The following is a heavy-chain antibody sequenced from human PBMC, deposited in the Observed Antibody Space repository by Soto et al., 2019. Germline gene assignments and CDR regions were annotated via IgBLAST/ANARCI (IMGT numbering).Heavy chain of an antibody. CDR3: ARDCYYILTGHSGLSSFDS. V-gene: IGHV1-3*01. Sequence: ASVKVSCKASGYTFTSYSMHWVRQAPGQRLEWMGWINAGNGNTKYSQKFQGRVTITRDTSASTAYMELSSLRSEDTAVYYCARDCYYILTGHSGLSSFDSCCQTTLVTLST. D-gene: IGHD3-9*01. J-gene: IGHJ5*01. CDR2: INAGNGNT. CDR1: GYTFTSYS.